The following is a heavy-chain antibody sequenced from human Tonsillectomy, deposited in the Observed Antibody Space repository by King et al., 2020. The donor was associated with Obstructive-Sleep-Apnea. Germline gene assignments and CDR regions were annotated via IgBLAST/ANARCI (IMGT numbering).Heavy chain of an antibody. Sequence: VQLVESGSELKKPEASVKVSCKASGYSFSGYSMNWLRQAPGQGLEWMGWINTNTGNPTYAQGFTGRFVFSLDTSVSTAYLQISSLKTEDTAVYYCAREVLRLDYWGQGTLLTVSS. CDR3: AREVLRLDY. V-gene: IGHV7-4-1*02. J-gene: IGHJ4*02. CDR2: INTNTGNP. D-gene: IGHD3-16*01. CDR1: GYSFSGYS.